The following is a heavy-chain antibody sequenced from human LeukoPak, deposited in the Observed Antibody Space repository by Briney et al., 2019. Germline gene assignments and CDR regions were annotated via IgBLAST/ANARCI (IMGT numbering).Heavy chain of an antibody. CDR1: GFTFSSYE. D-gene: IGHD2-2*01. Sequence: GGSLRLSCAASGFTFSSYEMNWVRQAPGKGLEWVSYISSSSSTIYYADSVKGRFTISRDNAKNSLYLQMNSLRAEDTAVYYCARAQKRSGQLLFGQPPFFDYWGQGTLVTVSS. CDR3: ARAQKRSGQLLFGQPPFFDY. V-gene: IGHV3-48*01. J-gene: IGHJ4*02. CDR2: ISSSSSTI.